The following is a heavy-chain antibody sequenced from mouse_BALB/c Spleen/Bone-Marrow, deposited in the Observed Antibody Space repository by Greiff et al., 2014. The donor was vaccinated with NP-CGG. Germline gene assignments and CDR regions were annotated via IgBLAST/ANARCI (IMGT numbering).Heavy chain of an antibody. CDR3: ARSGDSSGYGFAY. J-gene: IGHJ3*01. V-gene: IGHV1S56*01. D-gene: IGHD3-2*01. Sequence: QVQLQQSGPELVKPGALVKISCKASGYTLTSYDINWVKQRPGQGLEWIGWIYPGDGSTKYDEKFKGKATLTADKSSSTVYMQLSSLTSENSAVYFCARSGDSSGYGFAYWGQGTLVTVSA. CDR1: GYTLTSYD. CDR2: IYPGDGST.